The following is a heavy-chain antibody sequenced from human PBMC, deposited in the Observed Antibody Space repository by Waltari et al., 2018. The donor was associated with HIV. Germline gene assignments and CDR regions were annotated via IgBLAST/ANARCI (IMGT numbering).Heavy chain of an antibody. CDR2: IKQNGSEK. D-gene: IGHD2-8*01. CDR1: GFTFSSDW. J-gene: IGHJ5*02. Sequence: EVQLVESGGALVQPGGSLSLSCAASGFTFSSDWMSWVRQDPGKGLEWVANIKQNGSEKYYVDSMKGRFTISRDNAKNSLYLQINSLRAEDTAVYYCAGRSPARRLNWFDPWGQGTLVIVSS. CDR3: AGRSPARRLNWFDP. V-gene: IGHV3-7*01.